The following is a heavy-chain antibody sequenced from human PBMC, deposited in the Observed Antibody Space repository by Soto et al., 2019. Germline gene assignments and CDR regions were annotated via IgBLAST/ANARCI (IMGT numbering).Heavy chain of an antibody. CDR2: IYYTGST. D-gene: IGHD3-22*01. Sequence: PSETLSLTCTVSGGSVSSGSYYWSWIRQPPGKGLECIGYIYYTGSTNYNPSLKSRGTIPVDTSKDQVSLNLESVAAAHTAVYYCASSWSPHFGLYYDSCGPGAFDIRGEGKIVTVSS. CDR1: GGSVSSGSYY. J-gene: IGHJ3*02. CDR3: ASSWSPHFGLYYDSCGPGAFDI. V-gene: IGHV4-61*01.